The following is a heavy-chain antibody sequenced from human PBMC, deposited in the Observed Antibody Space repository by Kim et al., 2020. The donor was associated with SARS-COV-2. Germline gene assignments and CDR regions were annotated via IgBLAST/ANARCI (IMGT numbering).Heavy chain of an antibody. CDR2: INHSGST. D-gene: IGHD3-22*01. CDR1: GGSFSGYY. V-gene: IGHV4-34*01. CDR3: AASPRGYYPIDY. J-gene: IGHJ4*02. Sequence: SETLSLTCAVYGGSFSGYYWSWIRQPPGKGLEWIGEINHSGSTNYNPSLKSRVTISVDTSKNQFSLKLSSVTAADTAVYYCAASPRGYYPIDYWGQGTLVTVSS.